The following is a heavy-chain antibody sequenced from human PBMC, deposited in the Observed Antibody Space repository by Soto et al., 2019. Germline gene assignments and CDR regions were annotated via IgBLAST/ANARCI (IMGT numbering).Heavy chain of an antibody. CDR1: GGSNSTSAYY. CDR2: IYYSGST. J-gene: IGHJ6*02. D-gene: IGHD1-1*01. V-gene: IGHV4-61*05. CDR3: AREIRPRGTYYYYYGMDV. Sequence: PAETLALTCTVSGGSNSTSAYYWGWIRQPPGKGLEWIGYIYYSGSTNHNPSLKSRVTISVATSKTQFSLKLSSVTAEDTAVYYCAREIRPRGTYYYYYGMDVWGQGTTVTVSS.